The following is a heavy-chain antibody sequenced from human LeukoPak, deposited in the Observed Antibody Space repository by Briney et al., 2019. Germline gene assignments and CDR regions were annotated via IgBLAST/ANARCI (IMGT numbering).Heavy chain of an antibody. CDR3: ARYRAHPSSDP. CDR2: IKLDGSEK. Sequence: AGGSLRLSCAASGFTFSSNWMSWVRQAPGKGLEWVASIKLDGSEKYYVDSVKGRFTISRDNAENSLSLQMNSLRAEDTAVYYCARYRAHPSSDPWGQGTLVTVSS. CDR1: GFTFSSNW. J-gene: IGHJ5*02. D-gene: IGHD3-16*02. V-gene: IGHV3-7*01.